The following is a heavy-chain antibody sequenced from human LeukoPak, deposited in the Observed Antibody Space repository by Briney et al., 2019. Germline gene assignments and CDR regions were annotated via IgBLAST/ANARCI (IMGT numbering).Heavy chain of an antibody. CDR2: ISYDGSDK. Sequence: GRSLRLSCAASGFTFSSYGMHWVRQAPGKGLEWVAVISYDGSDKYYADTVKGRFTISRDNSKNTLFLQMNSLRAEDTAVFYCAKVFRRWELRVWHFDLWGRGTLVTVSP. CDR1: GFTFSSYG. D-gene: IGHD1-26*01. V-gene: IGHV3-30*18. J-gene: IGHJ2*01. CDR3: AKVFRRWELRVWHFDL.